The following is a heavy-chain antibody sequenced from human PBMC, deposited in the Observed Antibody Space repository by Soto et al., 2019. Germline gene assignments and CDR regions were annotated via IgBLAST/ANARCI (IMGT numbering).Heavy chain of an antibody. CDR2: MNPNSGNT. Sequence: ASVKVSCKASGYTFTSYDINWVRQATGQGLEWMGWMNPNSGNTGYAQKFQGRVTMTRNTSISTAYMELSSLRSEDTAVYYCARGYCSSTSCSTDYYYYYYMDVWGKGTTVTVSS. CDR1: GYTFTSYD. D-gene: IGHD2-2*01. V-gene: IGHV1-8*01. J-gene: IGHJ6*03. CDR3: ARGYCSSTSCSTDYYYYYYMDV.